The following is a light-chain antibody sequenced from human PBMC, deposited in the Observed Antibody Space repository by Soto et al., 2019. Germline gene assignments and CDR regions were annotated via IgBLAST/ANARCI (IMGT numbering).Light chain of an antibody. CDR3: QQYGSLPRT. Sequence: EIVLTQSPGTLSLSPGERATLSCRASQSVSSSYLAWYQKKPGQAPRLLIYGASSRATGIPDRFSGSGSGTDFTLTISRLEPEDFAVYYCQQYGSLPRTFGQGTKVEIK. J-gene: IGKJ1*01. V-gene: IGKV3-20*01. CDR2: GAS. CDR1: QSVSSSY.